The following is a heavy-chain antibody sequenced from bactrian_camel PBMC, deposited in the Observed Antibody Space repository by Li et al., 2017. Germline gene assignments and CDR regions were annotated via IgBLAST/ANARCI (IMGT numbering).Heavy chain of an antibody. J-gene: IGHJ6*01. CDR2: MNTLGTT. D-gene: IGHD3*01. Sequence: VQLVESGGGSVQPGESLRLSCAYSGDIPVRFRMAWFRQVPGQEREGLASMNTLGTTTYAASLKGRFTISKDNAENTLYLQMNSLEPEDTAMYYCAADRTVMAAPSIWNGGRKSVRTLLPGTRVPRSPSP. CDR1: GDIPVRFR. V-gene: IGHV3S53*01. CDR3: AADRTVMAAPSIWNGGRKSVRTLLP.